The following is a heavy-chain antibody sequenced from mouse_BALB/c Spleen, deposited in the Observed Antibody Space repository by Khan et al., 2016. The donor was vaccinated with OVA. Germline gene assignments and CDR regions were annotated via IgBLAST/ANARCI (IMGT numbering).Heavy chain of an antibody. CDR3: ARHGYVAWFAY. Sequence: EVQLQQSGPELMRPGASVKISCKASGYSFTSYYIHWVKQSHGQSLEWIGYIDPFNGGSSYNQKFKGKATLTVDKSSSTAYMHLSSLTSEDSAVYYWARHGYVAWFAYWGQGTLVTVSA. J-gene: IGHJ3*01. V-gene: IGHV1-31*01. CDR1: GYSFTSYY. D-gene: IGHD2-2*01. CDR2: IDPFNGGS.